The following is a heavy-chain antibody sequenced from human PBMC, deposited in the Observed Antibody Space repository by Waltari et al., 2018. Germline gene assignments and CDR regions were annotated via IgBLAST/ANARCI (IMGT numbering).Heavy chain of an antibody. CDR1: GGSISSSSYY. CDR2: INYSGGT. CDR3: ASYWRLMDY. Sequence: QLQLQESGPGLVKPSETLSLTCTVSGGSISSSSYYWGWIRQPPGKGLEWIGSINYSGGTYYIPSLKSRVTISVDTSKNQFSLKLSSVTAADTAVYYCASYWRLMDYWGQGTLVTVSS. J-gene: IGHJ4*02. V-gene: IGHV4-39*01. D-gene: IGHD2-8*02.